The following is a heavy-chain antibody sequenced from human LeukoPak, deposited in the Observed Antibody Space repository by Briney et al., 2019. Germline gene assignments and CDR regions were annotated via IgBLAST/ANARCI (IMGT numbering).Heavy chain of an antibody. CDR3: ARCLVGATYYFDY. Sequence: SETLSLTCTGSGGSISSYYWSWIRQPPGKGLEWIGYIYYSGSTNHNPSLKSRVTISVDTSKNQFSLKLSSVTAADTAVYYCARCLVGATYYFDYWGQGTLVTVSS. V-gene: IGHV4-59*01. D-gene: IGHD1-26*01. CDR1: GGSISSYY. CDR2: IYYSGST. J-gene: IGHJ4*02.